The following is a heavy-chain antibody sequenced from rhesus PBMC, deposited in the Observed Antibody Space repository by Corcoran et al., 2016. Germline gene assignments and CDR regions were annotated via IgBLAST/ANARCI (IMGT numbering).Heavy chain of an antibody. CDR1: GFTCSSYY. CDR2: INTGGGRT. Sequence: EVQLVESGGGWVQPGVSLRLSCPGSGFTCSSYYMYWVRQAPGKGLEWVSAINTGGGRTWYTDSVKGRFTISKENAKNTLYLQMDSLRAEDTAVYYCAKDIGGGADYWGQGVLVTVSS. CDR3: AKDIGGGADY. V-gene: IGHV3-8*01. D-gene: IGHD3-34*01. J-gene: IGHJ4*01.